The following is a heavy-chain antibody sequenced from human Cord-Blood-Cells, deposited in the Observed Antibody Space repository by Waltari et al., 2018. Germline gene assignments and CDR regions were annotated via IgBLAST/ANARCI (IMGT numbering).Heavy chain of an antibody. V-gene: IGHV1-69*01. J-gene: IGHJ3*02. D-gene: IGHD5-12*01. CDR1: GGTFSSYA. Sequence: QVQLVQSGAEVKKPGSSVKVSCKASGGTFSSYAISWVRQAPGQGLEWMGGIIPIFGTANYSQKFKGRVTITADESTSTAYMELSSLRSEDTAVYYCARDLSRGYDDAFDIWGQGTMVTVSS. CDR2: IIPIFGTA. CDR3: ARDLSRGYDDAFDI.